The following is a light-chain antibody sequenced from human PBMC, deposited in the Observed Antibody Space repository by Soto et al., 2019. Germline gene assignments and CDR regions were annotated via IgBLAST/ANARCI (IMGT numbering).Light chain of an antibody. V-gene: IGKV1-39*01. CDR2: AAS. CDR1: QSISNY. J-gene: IGKJ1*01. Sequence: DIQMTQSPSSLSASVGDRVTITCRASQSISNYLNWYQQKPGKAPKVLIYAASSLQSGVPSRFSGSGSGTDFTLTISSLQREDFAIYFCQQSYSSSWTFGHGTKVEI. CDR3: QQSYSSSWT.